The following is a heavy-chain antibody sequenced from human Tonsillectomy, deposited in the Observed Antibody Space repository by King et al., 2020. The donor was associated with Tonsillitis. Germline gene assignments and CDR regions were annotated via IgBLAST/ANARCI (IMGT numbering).Heavy chain of an antibody. D-gene: IGHD2-15*01. Sequence: VQLVESGGGVVKPGGSLRLSCAASGFSFSDYYMTWIRQAPGKGLEWISYITGSGSTLYYTDSVRGRFTISRDNVKNTLYLQMNSLRVDDTAVYYCAREALYCNGSRCYYHHYDLWGRGTLVTVSS. CDR2: ITGSGSTL. J-gene: IGHJ2*01. CDR1: GFSFSDYY. V-gene: IGHV3-11*01. CDR3: AREALYCNGSRCYYHHYDL.